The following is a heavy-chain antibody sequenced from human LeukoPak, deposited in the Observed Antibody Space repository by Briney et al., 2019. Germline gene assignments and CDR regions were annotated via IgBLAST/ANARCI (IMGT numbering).Heavy chain of an antibody. CDR3: ARGPLHHPSSWPFWYFDL. Sequence: SETLSLTCTVSGGSISSYYWSWIRQTPGKGLEWIGYIYYSGSTNYNPSLKSRVTISVDTSKNQFSLKLSSVTAADTAVYFCARGPLHHPSSWPFWYFDLWGRGTLVTVSS. V-gene: IGHV4-59*01. CDR2: IYYSGST. J-gene: IGHJ2*01. D-gene: IGHD6-13*01. CDR1: GGSISSYY.